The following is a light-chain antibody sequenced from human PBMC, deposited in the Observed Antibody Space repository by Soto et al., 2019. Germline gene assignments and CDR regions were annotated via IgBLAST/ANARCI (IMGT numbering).Light chain of an antibody. CDR3: QHYGGSVLT. J-gene: IGKJ4*01. Sequence: EMVLTQSPGALSLSPGERATLSCRTSHDISSSYLAWYQQKRGQAPRLLRYGASTRATGIPDRFSGSGSGTDFPLTISRLGPEDFAVYYCQHYGGSVLTFGGGSKVEIK. V-gene: IGKV3-20*01. CDR2: GAS. CDR1: HDISSSY.